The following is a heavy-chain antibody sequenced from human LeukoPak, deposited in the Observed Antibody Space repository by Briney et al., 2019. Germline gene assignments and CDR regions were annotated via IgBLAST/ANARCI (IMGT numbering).Heavy chain of an antibody. V-gene: IGHV3-15*01. Sequence: GGSLRLSCVGSGFTFSDAWMSWVRQAPGKGLEWVGRIKSKSDGGTIDYAAPVKGRFTISRDDSRNTLYLQMNSLKTEDTAVYYCATRRQDGWWGQGTLVTVS. D-gene: IGHD2-15*01. CDR2: IKSKSDGGTI. J-gene: IGHJ4*02. CDR1: GFTFSDAW. CDR3: ATRRQDGW.